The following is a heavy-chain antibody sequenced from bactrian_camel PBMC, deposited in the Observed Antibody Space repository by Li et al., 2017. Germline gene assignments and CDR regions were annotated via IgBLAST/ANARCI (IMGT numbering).Heavy chain of an antibody. CDR3: AADYFWYGGICKPAPRSTYY. CDR1: GYSTSGSYC. D-gene: IGHD6*01. CDR2: IESEGTT. V-gene: IGHV3S53*01. J-gene: IGHJ4*01. Sequence: HVQLVESGGGTVKPGGSLRLSCQASGYSTSGSYCMGWFRQAPGKEREGVAAIESEGTTTYADSVKGRFTISVDNAKNILYLEMNSLKPEDTAMYYCAADYFWYGGICKPAPRSTYYWGQGTQVTVS.